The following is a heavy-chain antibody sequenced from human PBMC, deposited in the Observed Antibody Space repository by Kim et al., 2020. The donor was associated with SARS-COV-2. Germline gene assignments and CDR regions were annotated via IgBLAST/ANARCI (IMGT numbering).Heavy chain of an antibody. D-gene: IGHD4-17*01. CDR2: ISSSSSTI. J-gene: IGHJ4*02. V-gene: IGHV3-48*04. CDR3: ARDHYGDYVDY. Sequence: GGSLRLSSAASVFTFSSYSMNWVRQAPGKGLEWVSYISSSSSTIYYADSVKGRFTISRDNDKNSLYLHMNSLRAEDTAVYYCARDHYGDYVDYWGQGNL. CDR1: VFTFSSYS.